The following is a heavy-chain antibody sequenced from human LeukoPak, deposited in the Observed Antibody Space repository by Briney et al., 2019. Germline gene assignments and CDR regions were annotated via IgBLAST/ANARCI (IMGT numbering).Heavy chain of an antibody. CDR2: LYYSGST. D-gene: IGHD4-17*01. Sequence: SGTLSLTCTVSGGSISSYYWSWIRQPPGKGLEWIGYLYYSGSTNCNPSLKSRVTVSVDTSKNQFSLKLSSVTAADTAVYYCARSVTTRANDAFDIWGQGTMVTVS. CDR3: ARSVTTRANDAFDI. CDR1: GGSISSYY. J-gene: IGHJ3*02. V-gene: IGHV4-59*08.